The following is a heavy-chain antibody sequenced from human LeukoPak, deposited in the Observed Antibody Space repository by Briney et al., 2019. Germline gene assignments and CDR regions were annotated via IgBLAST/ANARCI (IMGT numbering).Heavy chain of an antibody. Sequence: GGSLRLSCAASGGTFSSYAISWVRQAPGQGLEWMGGIIPIFGTANYAQKFQGRVTITTDESTSTAYMELSSLRSEDTAMYYCARSARSDYDFWSGYYPFDYWGQGTLVTISS. CDR1: GGTFSSYA. CDR3: ARSARSDYDFWSGYYPFDY. CDR2: IIPIFGTA. J-gene: IGHJ4*02. D-gene: IGHD3-3*01. V-gene: IGHV1-69*05.